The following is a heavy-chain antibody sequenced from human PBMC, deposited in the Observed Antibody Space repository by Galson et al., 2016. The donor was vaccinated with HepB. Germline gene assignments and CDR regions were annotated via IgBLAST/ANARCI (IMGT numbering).Heavy chain of an antibody. CDR2: IWYDGSKT. J-gene: IGHJ5*02. CDR1: GFTFSNYG. Sequence: SLRLFCAASGFTFSNYGMHWVRQAPGKGLEWVAVIWYDGSKTYYGDSVKGRFTISRDNSKNTLFLQMDSLKDEDTAVYYCARDRLTFSNFQNWFDPWGQGTLVTVSS. CDR3: ARDRLTFSNFQNWFDP. V-gene: IGHV3-33*01. D-gene: IGHD4-11*01.